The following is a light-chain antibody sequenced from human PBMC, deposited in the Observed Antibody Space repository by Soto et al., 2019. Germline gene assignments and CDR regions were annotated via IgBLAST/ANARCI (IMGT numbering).Light chain of an antibody. J-gene: IGKJ1*01. Sequence: DIQMTQSPSTLSASVGDRVTITCRASQSISSWLAWYQQKPGKAPELLIYNASSVESGLPSRFSGSGSGTEFTLTISSLQPDDFATYYCQQYNSYSRTFGQGTKVEIK. CDR3: QQYNSYSRT. CDR1: QSISSW. CDR2: NAS. V-gene: IGKV1-5*01.